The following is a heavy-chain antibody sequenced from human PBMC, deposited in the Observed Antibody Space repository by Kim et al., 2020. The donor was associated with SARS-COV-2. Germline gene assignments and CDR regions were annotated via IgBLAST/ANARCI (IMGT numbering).Heavy chain of an antibody. V-gene: IGHV3-30*01. Sequence: DSEKGPVTISRETSKNTLYLQMNSLRAEDTAVYYCARDLRLGTNNWFDPWGQGTLVTVSS. D-gene: IGHD3-9*01. J-gene: IGHJ5*02. CDR3: ARDLRLGTNNWFDP.